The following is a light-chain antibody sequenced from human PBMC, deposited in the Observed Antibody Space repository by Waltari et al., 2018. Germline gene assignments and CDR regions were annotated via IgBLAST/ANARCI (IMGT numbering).Light chain of an antibody. CDR1: QRVGNNY. CDR3: QQYGGSPLYT. Sequence: EIVLTQSPGTLSLSPGERATLSCRASQRVGNNYLTWYPQKPGQAPRLLIYDASTRASGIPDRFSGSGSGTDFTLTISRLEPEDLAVYYCQQYGGSPLYTFGQGTKLEIK. CDR2: DAS. J-gene: IGKJ2*01. V-gene: IGKV3-20*01.